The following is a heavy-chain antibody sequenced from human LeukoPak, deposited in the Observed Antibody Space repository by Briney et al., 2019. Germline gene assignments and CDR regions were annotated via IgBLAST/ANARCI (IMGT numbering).Heavy chain of an antibody. Sequence: PGGSLRLSCAASGFTFSNYNMNWVRQAPGKGLEWVSYISSSSSVIYYADSVKGRFTISRDNARNSLYLQMNSLRAEDTAVYYCARGFLEDTQWGQGTLVTVSS. CDR1: GFTFSNYN. CDR3: ARGFLEDTQ. J-gene: IGHJ4*02. D-gene: IGHD2-15*01. CDR2: ISSSSSVI. V-gene: IGHV3-48*01.